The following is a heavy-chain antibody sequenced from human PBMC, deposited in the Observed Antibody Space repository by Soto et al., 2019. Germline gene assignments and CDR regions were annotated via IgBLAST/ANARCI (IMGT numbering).Heavy chain of an antibody. CDR2: STRDSNHI. D-gene: IGHD1-26*01. J-gene: IGHJ4*02. V-gene: IGHV3-21*01. CDR3: ARACIVGGSTLGY. CDR1: GFTFSAYT. Sequence: GGSLRLSCAASGFTFSAYTINCVSQAPGKGLEGVASSTRDSNHIYFADSVKGRFTLSRDNDKNSVFLQMNSLRAEDTAVYFCARACIVGGSTLGYWGQGT.